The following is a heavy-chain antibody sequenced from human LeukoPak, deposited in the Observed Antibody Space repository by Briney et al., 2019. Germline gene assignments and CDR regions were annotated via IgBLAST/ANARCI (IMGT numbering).Heavy chain of an antibody. CDR2: ISGDGGST. Sequence: PGGSLRLSCAASGFTFDDYAMHWVRQAPGKGLEWVSLISGDGGSTYYADSVKGRFTISRDNSKNSLYLQMNSLRTEDTALYYCAKDMSFSQEQLVEDAFDIWGQGTMVTVSS. CDR3: AKDMSFSQEQLVEDAFDI. CDR1: GFTFDDYA. D-gene: IGHD6-13*01. V-gene: IGHV3-43*02. J-gene: IGHJ3*02.